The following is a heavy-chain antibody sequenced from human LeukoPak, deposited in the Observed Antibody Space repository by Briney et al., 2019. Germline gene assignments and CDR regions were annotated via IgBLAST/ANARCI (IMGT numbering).Heavy chain of an antibody. CDR1: GFTFSSYG. CDR2: ISYDGSNK. J-gene: IGHJ4*02. CDR3: AKEGHGSSLDY. Sequence: PGRSLRLSCAASGFTFSSYGMHWVRQAPGKGLEWVAVISYDGSNKYYADSVKGRFTISRDNSKNTLYLQMNSLRAEDTAVYDCAKEGHGSSLDYWGQGTLVTVSS. V-gene: IGHV3-30*18. D-gene: IGHD6-13*01.